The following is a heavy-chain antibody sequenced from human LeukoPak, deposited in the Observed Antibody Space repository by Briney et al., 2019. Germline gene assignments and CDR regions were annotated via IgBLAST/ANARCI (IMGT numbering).Heavy chain of an antibody. Sequence: SETLSLTCTVSGGSISSYYWSWIRQPAGKGLEWIGRIYTSGSTNYNPSLKSRVTMSVDTSKNQFSLWLSSVTAADTAVYYCASMRLSSYWYFDLWGRGTLATVSS. CDR2: IYTSGST. CDR1: GGSISSYY. D-gene: IGHD6-25*01. V-gene: IGHV4-4*07. CDR3: ASMRLSSYWYFDL. J-gene: IGHJ2*01.